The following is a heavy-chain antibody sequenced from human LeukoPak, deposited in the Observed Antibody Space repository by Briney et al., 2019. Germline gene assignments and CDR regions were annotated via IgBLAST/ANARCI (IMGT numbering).Heavy chain of an antibody. J-gene: IGHJ6*03. D-gene: IGHD2-2*01. CDR3: ARRSTCGSGTSCYEWYYYYYMDV. V-gene: IGHV1-18*01. CDR2: ISAYNGNT. CDR1: GYTFTSYG. Sequence: GASVKVSCKAAGYTFTSYGISWVRQAPGQGLEWMGWISAYNGNTNYAQKLQGRVTMTTDTSTSTAYMELRSLRSDDTAVYYCARRSTCGSGTSCYEWYYYYYMDVWGKGTTVTVSS.